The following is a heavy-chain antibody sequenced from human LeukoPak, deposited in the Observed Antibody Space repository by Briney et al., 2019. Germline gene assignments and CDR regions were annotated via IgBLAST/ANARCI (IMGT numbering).Heavy chain of an antibody. Sequence: PSETLSLTCTVSGDSLYYWGWIRQPPGKGLEWIGSVYSTGHTNYNLSLKSRVTISVDTSKNQFSLKLSSVTAADTAVYYCARHRLEGDTFDIWGQGTMVTVSS. CDR1: GDSLYY. D-gene: IGHD3-3*01. CDR2: VYSTGHT. J-gene: IGHJ3*02. V-gene: IGHV4-39*01. CDR3: ARHRLEGDTFDI.